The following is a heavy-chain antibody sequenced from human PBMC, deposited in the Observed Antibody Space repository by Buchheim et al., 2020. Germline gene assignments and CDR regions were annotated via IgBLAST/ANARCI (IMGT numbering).Heavy chain of an antibody. V-gene: IGHV3-7*03. CDR3: ARDTLRWGYCSGGDCYNDQ. J-gene: IGHJ4*02. CDR2: IKEDGSEK. D-gene: IGHD2-15*01. CDR1: GFTFSRYR. Sequence: EAQLVESGGGLVQPGGSLRLSCAVSGFTFSRYRMSWVRQAPGKGLEWVANIKEDGSEKYYVDSVKGRFTISRDNVKNLLYLQMNSLRVEDTAVYYCARDTLRWGYCSGGDCYNDQWGQGTL.